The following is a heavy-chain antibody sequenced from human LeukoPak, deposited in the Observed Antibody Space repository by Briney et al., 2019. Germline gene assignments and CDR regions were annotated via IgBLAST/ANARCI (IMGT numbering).Heavy chain of an antibody. CDR1: GYTFTGYY. Sequence: GASVKVSCKASGYTFTGYYIHWVRQAPGQGLEWMGWINPNSGGTNYAQKFQGRVTMTRDTSISTAYMELSRLRSDDTAVYYCATGRITMVRGRAFDIWGQGKMVTVSS. J-gene: IGHJ3*02. CDR3: ATGRITMVRGRAFDI. CDR2: INPNSGGT. V-gene: IGHV1-2*02. D-gene: IGHD3-10*01.